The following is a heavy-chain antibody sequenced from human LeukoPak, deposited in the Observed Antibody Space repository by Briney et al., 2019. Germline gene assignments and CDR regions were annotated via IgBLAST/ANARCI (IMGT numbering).Heavy chain of an antibody. Sequence: PGRSLRLSCAASGFTFDDYAMHWVRQAPGKGLEWVSGISWNSGSIGYADSVKGRFTISRDNAKNSLYLQMNSLRAEDTALYYCAKGAGKSHYYYGMDVWGQGTTVTVSS. V-gene: IGHV3-9*01. CDR3: AKGAGKSHYYYGMDV. CDR2: ISWNSGSI. D-gene: IGHD1-1*01. CDR1: GFTFDDYA. J-gene: IGHJ6*02.